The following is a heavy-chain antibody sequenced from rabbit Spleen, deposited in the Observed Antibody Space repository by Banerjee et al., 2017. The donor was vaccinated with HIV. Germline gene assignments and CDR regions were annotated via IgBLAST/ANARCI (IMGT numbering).Heavy chain of an antibody. CDR3: ATSGTDITIFTL. CDR1: GFTLSNYW. D-gene: IGHD4-1*01. Sequence: QSVEESGGDLVKPGASLTLTCTASGFTLSNYWMSWVRQAPGKGLEWIGCIYAASSGSTYYASWAKGRFTISKTSSTTVTLQMTSLTAADTATYFCATSGTDITIFTLWGPGTLVTVS. V-gene: IGHV1S40*01. J-gene: IGHJ4*01. CDR2: IYAASSGST.